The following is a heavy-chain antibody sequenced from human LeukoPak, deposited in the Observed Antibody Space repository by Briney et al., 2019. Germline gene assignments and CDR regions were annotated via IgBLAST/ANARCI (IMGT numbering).Heavy chain of an antibody. CDR1: GGSISRSSHY. J-gene: IGHJ4*02. CDR2: IYYSGST. CDR3: ARDHVDYYFDY. D-gene: IGHD3-9*01. Sequence: PSETLSLTCTVSGGSISRSSHYWGWIRQPPGKGLEWIGTIYYSGSTYYNLSLKSRVTISVDTSKNQFSLKLSSVTAADTAVYYCARDHVDYYFDYWGQGTLDTVSS. V-gene: IGHV4-39*07.